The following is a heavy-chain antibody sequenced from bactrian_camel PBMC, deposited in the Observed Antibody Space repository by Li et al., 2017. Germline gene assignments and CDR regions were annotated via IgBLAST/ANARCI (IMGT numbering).Heavy chain of an antibody. CDR2: IYTGSGLT. V-gene: IGHV3S1*01. CDR3: AARAGDICAVYETLYSY. CDR1: GYVGSGYC. D-gene: IGHD3*01. J-gene: IGHJ4*01. Sequence: VQLVESGGGSVQAGGSLRLSCAPTSGYVGSGYCMGWFRQAPGMEREGVAVIYTGSGLTYYADSVKGRFTISRDKSKNTLYLQMNNLKHEDTAKYYCAARAGDICAVYETLYSYWGQGTQVTGS.